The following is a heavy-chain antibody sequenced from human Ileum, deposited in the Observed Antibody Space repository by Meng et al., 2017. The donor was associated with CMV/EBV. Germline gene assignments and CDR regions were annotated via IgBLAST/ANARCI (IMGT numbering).Heavy chain of an antibody. D-gene: IGHD6-19*01. Sequence: QITLKGSGPTLVKPTQTLTLTCTFSGFSLSTNTVGVGWIRQPPGKALEWLALIYWDDDKRYSPSLKSRLTITKDTSKNQVVLTMTNMDPVDTATYYCAHIPRGYTGGWGYFDYWGQGTLVTVSS. CDR1: GFSLSTNTVG. J-gene: IGHJ4*02. CDR3: AHIPRGYTGGWGYFDY. CDR2: IYWDDDK. V-gene: IGHV2-5*02.